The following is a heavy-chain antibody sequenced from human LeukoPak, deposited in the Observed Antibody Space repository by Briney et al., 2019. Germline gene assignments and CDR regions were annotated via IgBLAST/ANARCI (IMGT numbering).Heavy chain of an antibody. J-gene: IGHJ4*02. CDR2: IKLDGSEK. Sequence: GGSLRLSCAASGFTFSSYWTSWVRQAPGKGLEWVANIKLDGSEKYYVDSVKGRFTISKDNAKNTVYLQMNSLRAEDTAVYYCVSFYETYWGRGTLVTVSS. V-gene: IGHV3-7*01. CDR3: VSFYETY. D-gene: IGHD2/OR15-2a*01. CDR1: GFTFSSYW.